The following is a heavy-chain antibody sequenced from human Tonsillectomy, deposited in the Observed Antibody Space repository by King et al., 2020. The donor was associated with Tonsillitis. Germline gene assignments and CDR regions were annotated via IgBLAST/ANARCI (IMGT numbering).Heavy chain of an antibody. D-gene: IGHD2-21*02. CDR1: AFTFSNHA. Sequence: VQLVESGGGLAQPGGSLRLSCVASAFTFSNHAMNWVRQAPGKGLEWVSGISIGGVRTDYADPVKGRFTISRDNSKKTLYLQMNSLRAEDTAVYYCAKHCSAAFCDCRFDAWGQGALVTVSS. CDR2: ISIGGVRT. J-gene: IGHJ5*02. V-gene: IGHV3-23*04. CDR3: AKHCSAAFCDCRFDA.